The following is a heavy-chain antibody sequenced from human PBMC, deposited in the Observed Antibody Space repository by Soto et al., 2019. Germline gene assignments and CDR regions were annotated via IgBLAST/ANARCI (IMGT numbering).Heavy chain of an antibody. CDR2: ISDGGTTI. D-gene: IGHD2-8*02. Sequence: EAELVESGGGLVQPGGSLTLSCAASGFIFSDHEVDWVRQAPGRGPEWISYISDGGTTIYYAASVKGRFTISRDDAKKSLYLHMNNLRVDDTAIYFCVKVYCTGGTCFDAFDLWGQGTVVTVSS. CDR1: GFIFSDHE. V-gene: IGHV3-48*03. J-gene: IGHJ3*01. CDR3: VKVYCTGGTCFDAFDL.